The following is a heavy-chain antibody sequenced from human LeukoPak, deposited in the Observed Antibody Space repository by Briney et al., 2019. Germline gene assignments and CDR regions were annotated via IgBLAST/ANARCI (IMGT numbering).Heavy chain of an antibody. V-gene: IGHV4-59*01. CDR1: GGSISNYY. CDR3: ARNLIPEQLVLNF. Sequence: SQTLSLTCTVSGGSISNYYWNWIRQPPGKGLEWIGYIYYTGSTNYNPSLKSRVTMSVDTSKNQFSLNLKSVTPEDTAVYYCARNLIPEQLVLNFWGQGTLVTVSS. J-gene: IGHJ4*02. CDR2: IYYTGST. D-gene: IGHD6-13*01.